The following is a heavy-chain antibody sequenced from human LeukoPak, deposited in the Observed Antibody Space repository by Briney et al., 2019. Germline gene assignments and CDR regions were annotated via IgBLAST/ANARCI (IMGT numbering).Heavy chain of an antibody. J-gene: IGHJ3*02. CDR2: IISSSSAK. CDR1: GFTFSSYS. CDR3: AREWDVFDI. V-gene: IGHV3-48*02. Sequence: GGSLRLSCAASGFTFSSYSMNWVRQAPGKGLEWVSYIISSSSAKYYAYSVKGRFTISRDNAKTSLYLQMNSLRDEDTAVYYCAREWDVFDIWGQGTMVTVSS.